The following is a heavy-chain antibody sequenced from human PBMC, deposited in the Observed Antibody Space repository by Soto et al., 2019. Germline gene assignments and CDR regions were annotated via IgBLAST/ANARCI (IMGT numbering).Heavy chain of an antibody. V-gene: IGHV1-18*04. D-gene: IGHD6-19*01. J-gene: IGHJ3*02. CDR2: ISAYNGNT. CDR1: GYTFTSYG. Sequence: QVQLVQSGAEVKKPGASVKVSCKASGYTFTSYGISWVRQAPGQGLEWMGWISAYNGNTNYAQKLQGRVTMTTDTPTSTAYMELRSLRSDDTAVYYCARDWATRFGYSSGFGGKNAFDIWGQGTMVTVSS. CDR3: ARDWATRFGYSSGFGGKNAFDI.